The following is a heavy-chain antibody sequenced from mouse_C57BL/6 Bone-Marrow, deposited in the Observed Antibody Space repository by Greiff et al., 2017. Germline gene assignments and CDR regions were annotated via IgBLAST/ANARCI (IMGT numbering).Heavy chain of an antibody. CDR3: AKLGPYYYAMDY. D-gene: IGHD4-1*01. Sequence: QVQLQQSGAELVRPGTSVKVSCKASGYAFTNYLIEWVKQRPGQGLEWIGVIKPGSGGTNYNEKFKGKATLTADKSSSTAYMQLSSLTSEDSAVYFCAKLGPYYYAMDYWGQGTSVTVSS. CDR1: GYAFTNYL. CDR2: IKPGSGGT. V-gene: IGHV1-54*01. J-gene: IGHJ4*01.